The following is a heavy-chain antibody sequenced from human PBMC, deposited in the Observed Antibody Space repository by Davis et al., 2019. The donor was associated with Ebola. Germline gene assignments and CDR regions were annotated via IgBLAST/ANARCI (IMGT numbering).Heavy chain of an antibody. CDR1: GGAVSSGGYF. D-gene: IGHD2-8*01. Sequence: PSETLSLTCAVSGGAVSSGGYFWAWIRQPPGKGLEWVGYIYSSGDIHLSPSLKSRVTMFRDTSQSQFSVALTSVTAADTAVYYCARVGDFQGVYWGQGTLVTVSS. CDR2: IYSSGDI. CDR3: ARVGDFQGVY. J-gene: IGHJ4*02. V-gene: IGHV4-61*08.